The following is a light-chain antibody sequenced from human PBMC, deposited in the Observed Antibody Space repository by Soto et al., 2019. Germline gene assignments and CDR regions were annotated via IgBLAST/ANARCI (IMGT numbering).Light chain of an antibody. CDR1: SSDVGGYNY. J-gene: IGLJ2*01. CDR2: EVS. CDR3: SSFAGNNNLV. V-gene: IGLV2-8*01. Sequence: QSALTQPPSASGSPGQSVTISCTGTSSDVGGYNYVSWYQQPPGKAPKLMISEVSKRPSGVPDLFSGSKSGNTASLTVSGLQAEEEADYYCSSFAGNNNLVFGGGTKLTVL.